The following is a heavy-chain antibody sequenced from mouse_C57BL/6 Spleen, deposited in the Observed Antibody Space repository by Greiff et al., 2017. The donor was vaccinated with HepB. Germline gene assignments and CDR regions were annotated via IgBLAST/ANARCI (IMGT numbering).Heavy chain of an antibody. CDR1: GYEFSSSW. D-gene: IGHD2-2*01. CDR3: ARSTMVTTEAMDY. V-gene: IGHV1-82*01. Sequence: QVQLKQSGPELVKPGASVKISCKASGYEFSSSWMNWVKQRPGKGLEWIGRIYPGDGDTNYNGKFKGKAKLTADKSSSTAYMQLSSLTSEDSAVYFCARSTMVTTEAMDYWGQGTSVTVSS. CDR2: IYPGDGDT. J-gene: IGHJ4*01.